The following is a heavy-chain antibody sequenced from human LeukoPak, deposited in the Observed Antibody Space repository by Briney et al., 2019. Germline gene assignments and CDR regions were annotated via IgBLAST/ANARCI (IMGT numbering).Heavy chain of an antibody. CDR2: ISAYNGNT. D-gene: IGHD6-19*01. V-gene: IGHV1-18*01. Sequence: ASVKASCKASGYTFTSYGISWVRQAPGQGLEWMGWISAYNGNTNYAQKLQGRVTMTTDTSTSTAYMELRSLRSDDTAVYYCARAYSSGWFSGSAFDIWGQGTMVTVSS. CDR1: GYTFTSYG. CDR3: ARAYSSGWFSGSAFDI. J-gene: IGHJ3*02.